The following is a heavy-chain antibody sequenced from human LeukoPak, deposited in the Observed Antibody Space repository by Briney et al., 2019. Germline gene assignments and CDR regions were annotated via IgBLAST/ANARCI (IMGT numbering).Heavy chain of an antibody. Sequence: PGGSLRLSCAASGFTFSSYAMHWVRQAPGKGLEWVSGISWNSGSIGYADSVKGRFTISRDNAKNSLYLQMNSLRAEDTALYYCAKGAVVVVTATFDYWGQGTLVTVSS. CDR1: GFTFSSYA. D-gene: IGHD2-21*02. J-gene: IGHJ4*02. CDR2: ISWNSGSI. CDR3: AKGAVVVVTATFDY. V-gene: IGHV3-9*01.